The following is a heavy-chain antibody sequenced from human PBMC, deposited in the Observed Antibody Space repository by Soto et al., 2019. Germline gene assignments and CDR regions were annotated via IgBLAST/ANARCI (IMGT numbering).Heavy chain of an antibody. J-gene: IGHJ4*02. CDR2: ISGSGGST. D-gene: IGHD6-19*01. CDR3: AKDKVNGWPRFFDY. CDR1: GFTFSSYA. V-gene: IGHV3-23*01. Sequence: GGSLRLSSGASGFTFSSYAISWVRQAPGKGLEWVSAISGSGGSTYYADSVKGRFTISRDNSKNTLYLQMNSLRAEDTAVYYCAKDKVNGWPRFFDYWGQGTLVTVSS.